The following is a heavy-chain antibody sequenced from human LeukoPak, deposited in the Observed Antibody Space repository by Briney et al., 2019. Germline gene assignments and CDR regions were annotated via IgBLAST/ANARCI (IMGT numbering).Heavy chain of an antibody. V-gene: IGHV3-23*01. Sequence: GGSLRLSCAASGFTFSSYAMSWVRQAPGKGLEWVSAISGSGGSTYYADSVKGRFTISRDNSKNTLYLQMNSLRAEDTAIYYCAKGVGSSWYNWFDPWGQGTLVTVSS. CDR1: GFTFSSYA. J-gene: IGHJ5*02. D-gene: IGHD6-13*01. CDR2: ISGSGGST. CDR3: AKGVGSSWYNWFDP.